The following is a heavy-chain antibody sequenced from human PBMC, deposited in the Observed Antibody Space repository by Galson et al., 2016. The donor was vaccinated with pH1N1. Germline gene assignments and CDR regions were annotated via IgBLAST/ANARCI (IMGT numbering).Heavy chain of an antibody. D-gene: IGHD4-17*01. CDR1: GYRFSSSW. CDR3: ARQNDYGDYRGDAFDI. Sequence: QSGAEVKKPGESLKISCKGSGYRFSSSWIGWVRQMPGKGLEWMGIIYLGGSLIRYRPSFQGQVTISADQSVNIDYLGWGSVKASDTAMYYWARQNDYGDYRGDAFDIWGQGTMVTVSS. CDR2: IYLGGSLI. V-gene: IGHV5-51*01. J-gene: IGHJ3*02.